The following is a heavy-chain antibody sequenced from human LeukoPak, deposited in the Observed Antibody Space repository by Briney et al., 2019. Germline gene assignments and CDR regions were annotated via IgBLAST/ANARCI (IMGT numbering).Heavy chain of an antibody. CDR2: IRRKTDGGTT. J-gene: IGHJ4*02. Sequence: GGSLRLSCAASGFTFSNVWMSWVRQVPGKGLEWVGRIRRKTDGGTTDYAAPVKGRFTISRDDSKNTLYLQMNSLKTEDTAVYYCTTGVVVTTIFDYWGQGTLVTVSS. CDR1: GFTFSNVW. D-gene: IGHD2-21*02. CDR3: TTGVVVTTIFDY. V-gene: IGHV3-15*01.